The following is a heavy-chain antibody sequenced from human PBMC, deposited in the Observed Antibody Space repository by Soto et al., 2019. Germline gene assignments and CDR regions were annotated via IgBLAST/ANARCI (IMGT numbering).Heavy chain of an antibody. Sequence: ASVKVSCKSSGYTFTSYGISWVRQAPGQGLEWMGWISAYNGNTNYAQKLQGRVTMTTDTSTSTAYMELRSLRSDDTAVYYCARDRRTPDLQKLANCGGDCFNFDYWGQGTLVTVYS. D-gene: IGHD2-21*02. V-gene: IGHV1-18*01. J-gene: IGHJ4*02. CDR1: GYTFTSYG. CDR3: ARDRRTPDLQKLANCGGDCFNFDY. CDR2: ISAYNGNT.